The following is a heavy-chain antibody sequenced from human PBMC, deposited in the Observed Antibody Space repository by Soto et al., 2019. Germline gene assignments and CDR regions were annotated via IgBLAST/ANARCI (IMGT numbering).Heavy chain of an antibody. Sequence: QITLKESGPTLVKPTQTLTLTCTFSGISLSTDAVGVAWIRQPPGKALEWLALIYWDDDKRYSPSLKSRLTLTKDTSQNQVVLTMTNMDPVDTATYFCAHSGEVATIISDAFDIWGPGTSVTVSS. CDR1: GISLSTDAVG. D-gene: IGHD5-12*01. V-gene: IGHV2-5*02. J-gene: IGHJ3*02. CDR3: AHSGEVATIISDAFDI. CDR2: IYWDDDK.